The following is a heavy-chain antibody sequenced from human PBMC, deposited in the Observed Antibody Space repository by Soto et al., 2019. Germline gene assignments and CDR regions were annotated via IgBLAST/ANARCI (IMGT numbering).Heavy chain of an antibody. J-gene: IGHJ6*02. CDR1: GDSVSSNSAA. D-gene: IGHD6-13*01. V-gene: IGHV6-1*01. CDR3: ARCIAAAGTTLPIYYYYCMDV. Sequence: SQTLSLTCAISGDSVSSNSAAWNWIRQSPSRGLEWLGRTYYRSKWYNDYAVSVKSRITINPDTSKNQFSLQLNSVTPEDTAVYYCARCIAAAGTTLPIYYYYCMDVWGHGTTVTVSS. CDR2: TYYRSKWYN.